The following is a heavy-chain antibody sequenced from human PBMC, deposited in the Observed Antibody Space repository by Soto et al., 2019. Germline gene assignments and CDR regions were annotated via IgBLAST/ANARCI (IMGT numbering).Heavy chain of an antibody. CDR1: GFSFSTYA. CDR3: ARNREYIYGYFDY. Sequence: GGSLRLSCAASGFSFSTYAMGWVRQARGKGLEWVSGISGSGDRTHYADSVEGRSTISRDNSKDTVFLQMNSLRAEDTAVYYCARNREYIYGYFDYWGQGILVTVSS. CDR2: ISGSGDRT. D-gene: IGHD5-18*01. V-gene: IGHV3-23*01. J-gene: IGHJ4*02.